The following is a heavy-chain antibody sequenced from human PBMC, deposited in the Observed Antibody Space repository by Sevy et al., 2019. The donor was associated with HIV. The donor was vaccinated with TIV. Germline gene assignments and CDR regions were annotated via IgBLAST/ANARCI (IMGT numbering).Heavy chain of an antibody. CDR3: ARDGESAGNYYGMDV. J-gene: IGHJ6*02. Sequence: GGSLRLSCAASGFTFSSYGMHWVRQAPGKGLEWVAVIWYDGSNKYYADSVKGRFTISRDNSKNTLYLQMNSLRAEDTAVYYCARDGESAGNYYGMDVSGQGTTVTVSS. CDR1: GFTFSSYG. CDR2: IWYDGSNK. D-gene: IGHD3-3*01. V-gene: IGHV3-33*01.